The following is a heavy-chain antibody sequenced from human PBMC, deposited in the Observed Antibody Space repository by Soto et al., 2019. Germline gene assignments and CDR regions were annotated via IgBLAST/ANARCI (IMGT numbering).Heavy chain of an antibody. CDR2: INHSGST. J-gene: IGHJ6*02. Sequence: LSLTCTVYGGSSSGYLCSWIRQSPGKGLGWIGEINHSGSTKYNPSLMSRVTISVDTSRNQFSLKLSSVTAADTAVYYCARVRALIYKPYHPYGMDVSGQGTTVTVSS. CDR3: ARVRALIYKPYHPYGMDV. CDR1: GGSSSGYL. D-gene: IGHD1-1*01. V-gene: IGHV4-34*01.